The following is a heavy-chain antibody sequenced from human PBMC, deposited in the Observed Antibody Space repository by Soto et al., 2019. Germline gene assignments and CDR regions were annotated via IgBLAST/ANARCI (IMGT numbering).Heavy chain of an antibody. J-gene: IGHJ4*01. Sequence: QVQLQESGPGLVKPSETLSLTCTVSGGSISSYYWSWIRQPPGKGLEWIGYIYYSGSTNYNPSLKSRVTISVDTSKIQFSLKLISVTAADTAVYYCAREGVGGSFHYWGHGTMVTVSS. D-gene: IGHD1-26*01. V-gene: IGHV4-59*01. CDR1: GGSISSYY. CDR3: AREGVGGSFHY. CDR2: IYYSGST.